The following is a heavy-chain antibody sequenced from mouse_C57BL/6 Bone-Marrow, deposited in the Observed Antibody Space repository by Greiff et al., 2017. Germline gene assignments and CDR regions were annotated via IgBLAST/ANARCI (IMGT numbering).Heavy chain of an antibody. V-gene: IGHV1-69*01. D-gene: IGHD1-1*01. CDR2: IDPSDSYT. CDR3: ARGSSYDWFAY. J-gene: IGHJ3*01. CDR1: GYTFTSYW. Sequence: VQLQQPGAELVMPGASVKLSCKASGYTFTSYWMHWVKQRPGQGLEWIGEIDPSDSYTNSNQKFKGKYTFTVGKTYSTAYMQLSSLTSVDSAVYYCARGSSYDWFAYWGQGTLVTVSA.